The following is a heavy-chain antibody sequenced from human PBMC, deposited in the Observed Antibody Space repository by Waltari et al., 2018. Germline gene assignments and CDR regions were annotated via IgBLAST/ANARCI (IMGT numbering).Heavy chain of an antibody. Sequence: ELQLVESGGGSVRPAGSLRLSCVGPGSFLTNTTFSWVRQAPGKGLEWVSAISTGGSYIYYSDSVKGRFTISRDNAKNSLFLQLDSLRAEDTAIYFCARDLSSPGNYFDSWGQGTLVTVSS. CDR2: ISTGGSYI. CDR1: GSFLTNTT. V-gene: IGHV3-21*06. J-gene: IGHJ4*02. D-gene: IGHD2-2*01. CDR3: ARDLSSPGNYFDS.